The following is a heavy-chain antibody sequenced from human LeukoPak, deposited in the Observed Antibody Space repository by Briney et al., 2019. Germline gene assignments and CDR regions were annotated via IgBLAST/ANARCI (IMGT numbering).Heavy chain of an antibody. CDR3: AKRLTYCSGGNCPGGEGF. CDR1: GCTFSSYS. V-gene: IGHV3-21*04. CDR2: ISSSSSYI. J-gene: IGHJ4*02. Sequence: GGSLRLSCAASGCTFSSYSMNWVRQAPGKGLEWVSSISSSSSYIYYADSGEGRFTISRDNSKNPVNPQMNSLRAEDTALHYCAKRLTYCSGGNCPGGEGFWGQGTLVTVSS. D-gene: IGHD2-15*01.